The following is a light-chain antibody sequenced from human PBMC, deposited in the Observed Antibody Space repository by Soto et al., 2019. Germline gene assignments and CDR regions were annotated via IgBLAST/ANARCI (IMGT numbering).Light chain of an antibody. CDR2: GAS. J-gene: IGKJ4*01. CDR3: QQYNNWPPLT. Sequence: EIVMTQSPATLSVSPWEGATLSCRASQSVSSNLDWYQQKPGQAPRLLIYGASTRATGIPARFSGSGSGTEFTLIISSLQSEDFAVYYCQQYNNWPPLTFGGGTKVEIK. CDR1: QSVSSN. V-gene: IGKV3-15*01.